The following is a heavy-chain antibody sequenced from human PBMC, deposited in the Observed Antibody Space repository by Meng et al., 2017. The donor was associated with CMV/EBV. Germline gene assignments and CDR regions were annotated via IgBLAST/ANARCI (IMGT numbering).Heavy chain of an antibody. CDR3: ARDLAVAGSYYYYGMDV. J-gene: IGHJ6*02. CDR1: GFTFSSYE. V-gene: IGHV3-48*03. D-gene: IGHD6-19*01. CDR2: ISSSGSTI. Sequence: GGSLRLSCAASGFTFSSYEMNWVRQAPGKGLEWVSYISSSGSTIYYADSVKGRFIISRDNAKNSLYLQMSSLRAEDTAVYYCARDLAVAGSYYYYGMDVWGQGTTVTVSS.